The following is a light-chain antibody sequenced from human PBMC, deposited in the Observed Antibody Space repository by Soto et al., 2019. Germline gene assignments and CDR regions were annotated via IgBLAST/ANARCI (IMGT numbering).Light chain of an antibody. CDR2: WAS. Sequence: DIVMTQSPDSLAVSLGERATINCKSSQSVLYSSNNKNYLAWYQQKPGQPPKLLIYWASTRESGVPDRFSGSGSGTDFTLTISSLQAEDVAVYYCQQYYSTPPMYTFGQGTKLEIE. J-gene: IGKJ2*01. V-gene: IGKV4-1*01. CDR1: QSVLYSSNNKNY. CDR3: QQYYSTPPMYT.